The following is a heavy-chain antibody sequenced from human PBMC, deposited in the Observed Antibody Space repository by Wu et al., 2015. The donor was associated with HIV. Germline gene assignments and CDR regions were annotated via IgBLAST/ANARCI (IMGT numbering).Heavy chain of an antibody. V-gene: IGHV1-2*02. D-gene: IGHD1-1*01. CDR3: VRRQNWNLNNYHFDY. J-gene: IGHJ4*02. CDR2: INDDTGDT. Sequence: QVQLVQSGADVKKPGASVKVSCKASGYTFTGYYMHWVRQAPGQGLEWMGWINDDTGDTKYAQWFQGRVTMTRDTSISTAYMELRRLTSDDLAVYYCVRRQNWNLNNYHFDYWGQGTLVTVSS. CDR1: GYTFTGYY.